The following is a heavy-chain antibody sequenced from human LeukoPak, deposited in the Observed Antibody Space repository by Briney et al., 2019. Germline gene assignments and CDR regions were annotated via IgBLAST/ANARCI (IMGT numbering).Heavy chain of an antibody. Sequence: PGGSLRLSCAASGFTFSSYEMNWVRQAPGKGLEWVSYISSSGSTIYYADSVKGRFTISRDNSKNTLYLRMNSLRAEDTAVYYCAKAVVPVISQHCFDYWGQGTLVTVSS. CDR2: ISSSGSTI. V-gene: IGHV3-48*03. CDR3: AKAVVPVISQHCFDY. CDR1: GFTFSSYE. D-gene: IGHD3-22*01. J-gene: IGHJ4*02.